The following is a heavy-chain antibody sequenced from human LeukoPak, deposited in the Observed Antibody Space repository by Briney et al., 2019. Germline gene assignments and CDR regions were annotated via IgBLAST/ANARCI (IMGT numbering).Heavy chain of an antibody. Sequence: ASVKVSCKASGYNFRNYGIGWVRQAPRQGLEWMGWITAGNGNTNYAQKVQGRVTMTTDTSTSTAYMELRSLRSDDTAVYFCARDSARGYSYGYNAFDIWGQGTMITVSS. CDR1: GYNFRNYG. J-gene: IGHJ3*02. CDR2: ITAGNGNT. V-gene: IGHV1-18*01. CDR3: ARDSARGYSYGYNAFDI. D-gene: IGHD5-18*01.